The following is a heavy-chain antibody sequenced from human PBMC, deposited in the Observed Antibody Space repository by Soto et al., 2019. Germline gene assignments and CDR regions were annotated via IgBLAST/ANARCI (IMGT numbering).Heavy chain of an antibody. CDR1: GGSISSYY. J-gene: IGHJ2*01. CDR2: IYYSGST. Sequence: QVQLQESGTGLVKPSETLSLTCTVSGGSISSYYGSWIRQPPGKGLEWIGYIYYSGSTSYNPSLKGRVTISVDMSKNQFSLKLNSVTAADTAVYYCARYSRGYSRLFDLWGRGTLVTVSS. D-gene: IGHD2-21*01. V-gene: IGHV4-59*08. CDR3: ARYSRGYSRLFDL.